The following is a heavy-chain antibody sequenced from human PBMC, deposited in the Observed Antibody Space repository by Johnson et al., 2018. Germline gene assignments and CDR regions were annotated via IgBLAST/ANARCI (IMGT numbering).Heavy chain of an antibody. CDR2: ITGSYGI. CDR1: GFIFNRHA. D-gene: IGHD3-3*01. Sequence: VQLVQSGGGVVQPGRSXRLSCVASGFIFNRHAMHWVRHSPGKGLEWVSSITGSYGIYYADSVKGRFTISRDNSKNTMYLQMNSLRAEDTAVYYCARKFDFAFWSGSFKRDYYGLDVWGQGTTVTVSS. CDR3: ARKFDFAFWSGSFKRDYYGLDV. V-gene: IGHV3-23*04. J-gene: IGHJ6*02.